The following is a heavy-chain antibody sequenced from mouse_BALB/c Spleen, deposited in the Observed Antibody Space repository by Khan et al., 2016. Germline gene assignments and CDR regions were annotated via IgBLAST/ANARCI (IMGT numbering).Heavy chain of an antibody. J-gene: IGHJ2*01. CDR1: GYTFSSYW. CDR2: ILPGSGST. V-gene: IGHV1-9*01. CDR3: ARTDRRGYFDY. Sequence: QVQLKQSGAELMKPGASVKISCKATGYTFSSYWIEWVKQRPGHGLEWIGEILPGSGSTNYNEKFRGKATFTADTSSNTAYMQLNSLTSEDSAVHYCARTDRRGYFDYWGQGTTLTGSS.